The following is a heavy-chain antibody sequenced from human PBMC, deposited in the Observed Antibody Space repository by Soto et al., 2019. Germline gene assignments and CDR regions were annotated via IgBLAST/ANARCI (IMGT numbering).Heavy chain of an antibody. CDR3: ARDPTDTVARGDY. CDR1: GFTVSSTY. Sequence: EVQLVESGGGLVQPGGSLRLSCAASGFTVSSTYMSWVRQAPGKGLEWVSVIYSDGRTYYADSVKGRFTISRDKSKNTLYLQMTRLRAEDTALYCCARDPTDTVARGDYWCQGTLVTVSS. V-gene: IGHV3-66*01. CDR2: IYSDGRT. J-gene: IGHJ4*02. D-gene: IGHD5-18*01.